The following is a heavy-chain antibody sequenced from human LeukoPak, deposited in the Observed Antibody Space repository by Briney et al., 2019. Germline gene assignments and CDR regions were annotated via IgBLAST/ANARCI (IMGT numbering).Heavy chain of an antibody. CDR3: SRGSIAAAGTYYYYYMDV. Sequence: ASVKVSCKASGYTFTSYGISWVRQAPGQGLEWMGWMNPNSGNTGYAQKFQGRVTMTRNTSISTAYMELSSLRSEDTAVYYCSRGSIAAAGTYYYYYMDVWGKGTTVTVSS. D-gene: IGHD6-13*01. CDR2: MNPNSGNT. V-gene: IGHV1-8*02. J-gene: IGHJ6*03. CDR1: GYTFTSYG.